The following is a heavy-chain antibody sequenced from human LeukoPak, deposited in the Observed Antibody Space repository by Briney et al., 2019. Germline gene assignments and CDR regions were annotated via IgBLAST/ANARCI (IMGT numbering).Heavy chain of an antibody. D-gene: IGHD3-9*01. V-gene: IGHV1-18*01. CDR1: GYTFTSYG. CDR2: ISAYNGNT. CDR3: ARVYYDILTGYNQDDY. J-gene: IGHJ4*02. Sequence: GASVKVSCKASGYTFTSYGISWVRQAPGQGLEWMGWISAYNGNTNYAQKLQGRVAMTTDTSTSTAYMELRSLRSDDTAVYYCARVYYDILTGYNQDDYWGQGTLVTVSS.